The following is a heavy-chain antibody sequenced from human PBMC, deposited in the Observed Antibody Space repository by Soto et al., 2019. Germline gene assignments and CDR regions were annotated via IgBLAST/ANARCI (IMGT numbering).Heavy chain of an antibody. V-gene: IGHV3-72*01. CDR1: GFTFSDHY. D-gene: IGHD6-19*01. CDR3: AREERRSGYSSEIDAFDV. CDR2: TRNKANSYTT. J-gene: IGHJ3*01. Sequence: GSLRLSCAASGFTFSDHYMDWVRQAPGKGLEWVGRTRNKANSYTTEYAASVKGRFIISRDDSNYSLYLQMNSLKTEDTAVYYCAREERRSGYSSEIDAFDVWGQGTMVTV.